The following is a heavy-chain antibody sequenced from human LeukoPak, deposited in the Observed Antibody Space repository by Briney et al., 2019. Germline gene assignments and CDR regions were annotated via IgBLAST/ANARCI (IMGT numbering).Heavy chain of an antibody. Sequence: PGGSLRLSCAASDFTVSNHYMSWVRQVPGKGLEWVSLLSSGGSTYYAGSVKGRFTISRDNSKNTLYLQMNSLRAEDTAVYYCARGGDIVGATRSAFDIWGQGTMVTVSS. D-gene: IGHD1-26*01. CDR2: LSSGGST. CDR3: ARGGDIVGATRSAFDI. CDR1: DFTVSNHY. V-gene: IGHV3-53*01. J-gene: IGHJ3*02.